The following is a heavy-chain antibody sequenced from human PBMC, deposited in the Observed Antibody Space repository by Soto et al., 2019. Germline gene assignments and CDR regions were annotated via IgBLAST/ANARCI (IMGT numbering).Heavy chain of an antibody. D-gene: IGHD6-6*01. CDR2: ISWNSGKN. CDR3: AKGDSGSPSYRMDV. CDR1: GFSFDDYA. Sequence: GGSLRLSCAASGFSFDDYAMHWVRQVPGKGLEWVSGISWNSGKNGYADSVKGRFTVSRDNTKNSVYLQMNSLRGEDTALYYCAKGDSGSPSYRMDVWGQGTTVTVSS. J-gene: IGHJ6*02. V-gene: IGHV3-9*01.